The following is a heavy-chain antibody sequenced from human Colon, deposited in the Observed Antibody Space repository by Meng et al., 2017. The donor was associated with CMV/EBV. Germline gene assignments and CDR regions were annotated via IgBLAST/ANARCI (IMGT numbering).Heavy chain of an antibody. CDR2: IRNDESDK. Sequence: GESLKISCDASGFSMRSFCMHWVRQAPGEGLEWLSFIRNDESDKWYAESVKGRFIISRDNSKNTVTLHLNSLRVEDTATYYCVRDGGLPRYYYFALDVWGQGTRVTVSS. CDR3: VRDGGLPRYYYFALDV. J-gene: IGHJ6*02. CDR1: GFSMRSFC. D-gene: IGHD3-16*02. V-gene: IGHV3-30*02.